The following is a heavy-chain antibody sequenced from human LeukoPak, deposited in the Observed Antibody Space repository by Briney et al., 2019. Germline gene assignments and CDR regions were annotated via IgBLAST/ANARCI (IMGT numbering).Heavy chain of an antibody. Sequence: GASVKVSCKASGGTFSSYAISWVRQASGQGLEWMGGIIPIFGTANYAQKFQGRVTITADESTSTAYMELSSLRSEDTAVYYCARGRMVRGVVHYYYYMDVWGKGTTVTVSS. J-gene: IGHJ6*03. CDR2: IIPIFGTA. CDR1: GGTFSSYA. V-gene: IGHV1-69*13. CDR3: ARGRMVRGVVHYYYYMDV. D-gene: IGHD3-10*01.